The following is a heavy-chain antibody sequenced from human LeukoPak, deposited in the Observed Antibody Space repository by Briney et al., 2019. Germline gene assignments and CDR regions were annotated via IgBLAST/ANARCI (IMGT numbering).Heavy chain of an antibody. CDR1: GGTFSRYA. CDR2: IIPVLGTT. V-gene: IGHV1-69*13. D-gene: IGHD3-10*01. CDR3: ATSGGDYYYYSLDV. J-gene: IGHJ6*03. Sequence: GASVKVSCKASGGTFSRYAISWVRQAPGQGLEWMGGIIPVLGTTNYAQTFQNKVTITADESTSTTYMELSSPTSEDTAVYYCATSGGDYYYYSLDVWGKGTPVTISS.